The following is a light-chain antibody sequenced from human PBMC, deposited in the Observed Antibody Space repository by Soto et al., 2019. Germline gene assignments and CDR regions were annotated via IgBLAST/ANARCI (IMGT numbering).Light chain of an antibody. V-gene: IGLV2-8*01. CDR1: SSDVGGYNY. CDR2: EVS. CDR3: SSYEGSNNFV. Sequence: QSVLTQPPSASGSPGQSVTISCTGTSSDVGGYNYVSWYQQHPGKAPKLMIYEVSERPSGVPDRFSGSKSSNTASLTVSGLQAEDEADYYCSSYEGSNNFVFGTGTKVTV. J-gene: IGLJ1*01.